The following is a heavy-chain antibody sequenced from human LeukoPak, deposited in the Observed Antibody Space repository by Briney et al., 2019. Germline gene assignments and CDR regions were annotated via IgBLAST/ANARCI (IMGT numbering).Heavy chain of an antibody. Sequence: GGSLRLSCAASGFTFSSAWMAWVRQAPGKGLEWVGRIIQTSGGGTTEYAAPVKGRFTISRDDSTNTLYLQMYSLKTEDTAVYYCATGFSTATQDGYWGQGPLVTVSS. CDR1: GFTFSSAW. V-gene: IGHV3-15*01. D-gene: IGHD2-15*01. CDR3: ATGFSTATQDGY. CDR2: IIQTSGGGTT. J-gene: IGHJ4*02.